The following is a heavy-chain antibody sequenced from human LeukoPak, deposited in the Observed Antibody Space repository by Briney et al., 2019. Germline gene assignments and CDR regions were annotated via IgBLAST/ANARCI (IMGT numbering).Heavy chain of an antibody. CDR1: EFSVGSND. D-gene: IGHD4/OR15-4a*01. J-gene: IGHJ4*02. CDR2: IYSDNT. Sequence: GGSLRLSCAASEFSVGSNDMTWVRQAPGKGLEWVSLIYSDNTHYSDSVKGRFTISRDNSKNTLYLQMNSLRAEDTAVYYCARRAGAYSHPYDYWGQGTLVTVSS. CDR3: ARRAGAYSHPYDY. V-gene: IGHV3-53*01.